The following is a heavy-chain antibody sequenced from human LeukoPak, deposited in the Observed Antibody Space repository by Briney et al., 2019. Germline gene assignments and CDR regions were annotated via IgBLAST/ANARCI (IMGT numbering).Heavy chain of an antibody. Sequence: PGGSLRLSCVASGFTFSSYAMNRVRQAPGKGLEWVSGISGSGGSTYSADSVKGRFTISRENSKNTLYLQMNSLRAEDTAVYYRGKGSQSSTWSWFDFWGQGTLVTVSS. CDR1: GFTFSSYA. CDR2: ISGSGGST. V-gene: IGHV3-23*01. D-gene: IGHD6-13*01. J-gene: IGHJ4*02. CDR3: GKGSQSSTWSWFDF.